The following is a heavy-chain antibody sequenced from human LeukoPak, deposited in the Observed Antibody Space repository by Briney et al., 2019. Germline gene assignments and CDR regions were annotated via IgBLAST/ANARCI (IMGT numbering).Heavy chain of an antibody. CDR1: GFTFSSYE. V-gene: IGHV3-48*03. Sequence: PGGSLRLSCAASGFTFSSYEMNWVRQAPGKGLEWVSYISSSGTNICYADSVKGRFTISRDNAKNSLYLQMNSLRAEDTAVYYCARDAMVRGVYFDYWGQGSLVTVSS. J-gene: IGHJ4*02. D-gene: IGHD3-10*01. CDR2: ISSSGTNI. CDR3: ARDAMVRGVYFDY.